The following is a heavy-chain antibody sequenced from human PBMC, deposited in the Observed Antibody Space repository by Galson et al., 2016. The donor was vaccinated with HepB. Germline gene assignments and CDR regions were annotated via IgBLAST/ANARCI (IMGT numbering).Heavy chain of an antibody. J-gene: IGHJ3*02. CDR2: ISYSGST. D-gene: IGHD3-22*01. V-gene: IGHV4-39*01. CDR3: ARHPDLIIEDAFDI. Sequence: GWIRQPPGKGLEWIGSISYSGSTFYNPSLKSRLIISADTSKNQFSLKVNSVTAADTAVYYCARHPDLIIEDAFDIWGQGTMVTVSS.